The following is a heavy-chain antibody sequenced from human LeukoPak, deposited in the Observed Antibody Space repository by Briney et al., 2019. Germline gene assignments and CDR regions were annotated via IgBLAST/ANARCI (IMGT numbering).Heavy chain of an antibody. Sequence: GGSLRLSCAASGLTFSSYCMHWVRQAPGKGPLWVADISCDGTIKYYADSVKGRFTISRDNSKNTLYLQMNSLRAEDTAVYYCAKDCSSTSAAGDFDYWGQGTLATVSS. D-gene: IGHD6-13*01. CDR3: AKDCSSTSAAGDFDY. J-gene: IGHJ4*02. V-gene: IGHV3-30*05. CDR1: GLTFSSYC. CDR2: ISCDGTIK.